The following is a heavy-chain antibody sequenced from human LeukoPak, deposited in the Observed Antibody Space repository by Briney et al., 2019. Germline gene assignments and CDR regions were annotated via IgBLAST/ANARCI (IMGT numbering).Heavy chain of an antibody. Sequence: SETLSLTCTVSGGSISSSSYYWGWIRQPPGKGLEWIGSIYYSGSTYYNPSLKSRVTISVDTSKNQFSLRLSSVTAADTAVYYWARRPYTSGWYYYFDYWGQGTLVTVSS. CDR3: ARRPYTSGWYYYFDY. D-gene: IGHD6-19*01. CDR1: GGSISSSSYY. CDR2: IYYSGST. J-gene: IGHJ4*02. V-gene: IGHV4-39*01.